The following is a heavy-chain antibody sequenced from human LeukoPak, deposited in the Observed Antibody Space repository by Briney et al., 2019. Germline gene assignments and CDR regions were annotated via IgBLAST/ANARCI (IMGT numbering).Heavy chain of an antibody. J-gene: IGHJ3*02. CDR2: MNPNSGNT. Sequence: ASVKVSCKASGCTFTSYDINWVRQATGQGLEWMGWMNPNSGNTGYAQKFQGRVTMTRNTSISTAYMELSSLRSEDTAVYYCARDRYYDYVWGSDAFDIWGQGTMVTVSS. CDR1: GCTFTSYD. V-gene: IGHV1-8*01. D-gene: IGHD3-16*01. CDR3: ARDRYYDYVWGSDAFDI.